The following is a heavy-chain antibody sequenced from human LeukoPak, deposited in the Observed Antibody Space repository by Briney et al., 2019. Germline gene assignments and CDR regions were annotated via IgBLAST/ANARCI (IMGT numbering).Heavy chain of an antibody. V-gene: IGHV3-48*04. J-gene: IGHJ4*02. Sequence: GGSLRLSCAASGFTFSSYSMNWVRQAPGKGLEWGSYISGSSSTIYYADSVKGGSTISRDNAKNSLFLQMNSLRVEDTAVYYCARGGTRGYSPVDYWGQGTLVTVSS. CDR2: ISGSSSTI. CDR1: GFTFSSYS. D-gene: IGHD5-18*01. CDR3: ARGGTRGYSPVDY.